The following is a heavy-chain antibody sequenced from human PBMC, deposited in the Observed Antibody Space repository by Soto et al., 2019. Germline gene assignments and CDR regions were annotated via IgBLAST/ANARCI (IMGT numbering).Heavy chain of an antibody. CDR3: AHIVVAGLGYYFDY. Sequence: QITLKESGPSLVKPTQPLTLTCTFSGFSLSSTRMAVGWIRQPPGKALEWLALIYWDDDKRYSPFLKSRLTISKHTSKTQVVLTMSDMDPVDTARYYCAHIVVAGLGYYFDYWGQGTLVTVSS. J-gene: IGHJ4*02. CDR2: IYWDDDK. CDR1: GFSLSSTRMA. D-gene: IGHD6-19*01. V-gene: IGHV2-5*02.